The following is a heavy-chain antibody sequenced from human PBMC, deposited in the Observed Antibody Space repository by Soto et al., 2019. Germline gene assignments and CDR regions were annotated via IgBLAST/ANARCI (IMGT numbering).Heavy chain of an antibody. CDR3: TTSHYALSPSDDFDI. CDR2: IKSKTDGGTT. Sequence: GGSLRLSCAASGFTFSNAWMNWVRQAPGKGLEWVGRIKSKTDGGTTDYAAPVKGRFTISRDDSKNTLYLQMNSLKTEDTAAYYCTTSHYALSPSDDFDIWGQGTMVTV. J-gene: IGHJ3*02. D-gene: IGHD3-3*01. CDR1: GFTFSNAW. V-gene: IGHV3-15*07.